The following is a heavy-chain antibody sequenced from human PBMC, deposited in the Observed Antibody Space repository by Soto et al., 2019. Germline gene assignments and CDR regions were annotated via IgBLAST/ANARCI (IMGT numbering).Heavy chain of an antibody. CDR2: ILFDGSNK. Sequence: PGGSLRLSCAASGFTFSNYGMHWVRQAPGKGLEWVAVILFDGSNKIYADSVKGRFAISRDNSKNMLYLEMNNLSTDDTAVYYCVKSSGVLRYSTTWYLDSWGQGTLVTVSS. J-gene: IGHJ4*02. CDR3: VKSSGVLRYSTTWYLDS. V-gene: IGHV3-30*18. D-gene: IGHD2-2*01. CDR1: GFTFSNYG.